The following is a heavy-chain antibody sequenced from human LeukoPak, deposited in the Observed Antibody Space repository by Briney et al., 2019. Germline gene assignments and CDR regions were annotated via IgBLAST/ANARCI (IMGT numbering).Heavy chain of an antibody. Sequence: PGGSLRLSCAASGFTFSSYEMNWVRQAPGKGLEGVSYISSSGSTIYYADSVKGRFTISRDNAKNSLYLQMNRLRAEDTGVYYCARTGRGYDFWSGSYYYMDVWGKGTTVTVSS. V-gene: IGHV3-48*03. CDR2: ISSSGSTI. CDR3: ARTGRGYDFWSGSYYYMDV. J-gene: IGHJ6*03. CDR1: GFTFSSYE. D-gene: IGHD3-3*01.